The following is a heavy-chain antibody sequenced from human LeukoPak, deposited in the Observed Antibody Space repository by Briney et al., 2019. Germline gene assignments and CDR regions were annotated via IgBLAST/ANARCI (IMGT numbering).Heavy chain of an antibody. CDR3: ARPLQLERLGGSLDV. CDR1: GYTFTGYY. J-gene: IGHJ6*02. Sequence: ASVKVSCKASGYTFTGYYMHWVRQAPGEGLEWMGWINPVNGDTSYAQKFQGRVTMTRDTPISTGYMELSRLRSDDTAFYYCARPLQLERLGGSLDVWGQGTTVTVFS. CDR2: INPVNGDT. V-gene: IGHV1-2*02. D-gene: IGHD1-1*01.